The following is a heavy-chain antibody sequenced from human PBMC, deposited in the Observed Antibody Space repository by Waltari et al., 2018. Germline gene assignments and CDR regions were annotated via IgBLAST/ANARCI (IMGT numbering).Heavy chain of an antibody. CDR3: VRNLKTTLWD. V-gene: IGHV3-7*01. D-gene: IGHD1-1*01. CDR1: GFTFSSNW. Sequence: EVQLVESGGGLVQPGGSLRLSCVTSGFTFSSNWMTWVRQAPGKGLEGGANIKEDGTEKYYVDSVKGRFTISRDIAENSLYLQMDSLRAEDSAVYYCVRNLKTTLWDWGQGTLVTVSS. CDR2: IKEDGTEK. J-gene: IGHJ4*02.